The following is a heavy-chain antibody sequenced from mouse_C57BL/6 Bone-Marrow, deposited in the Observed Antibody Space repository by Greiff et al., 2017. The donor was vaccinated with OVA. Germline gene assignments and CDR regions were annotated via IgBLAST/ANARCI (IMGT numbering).Heavy chain of an antibody. J-gene: IGHJ3*01. CDR2: IDPEDGET. CDR3: ARDYYGSSSFAY. D-gene: IGHD1-1*01. CDR1: GFNITDYY. V-gene: IGHV14-2*01. Sequence: VQLQQSGAELVKPGASVKLSCTASGFNITDYYMHWVKQRTEQGLEWIGRIDPEDGETKYAPKFQGKATITADTSSNTAYLQLSSLTSEDTAVYYCARDYYGSSSFAYWGQGTLVTVSA.